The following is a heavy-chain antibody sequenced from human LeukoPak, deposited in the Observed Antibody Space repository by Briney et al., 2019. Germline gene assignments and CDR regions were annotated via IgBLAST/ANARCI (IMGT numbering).Heavy chain of an antibody. J-gene: IGHJ4*02. D-gene: IGHD3-3*01. V-gene: IGHV5-51*01. CDR3: ARHREWGGSYYIED. CDR2: IHPRDSVT. Sequence: WIRQPAGKGLEWMGIIHPRDSVTRYCPSFLGPASTSADTSTSTAYLPWSSLEAPDTAMYHCARHREWGGSYYIEDWGQGALVTVSS.